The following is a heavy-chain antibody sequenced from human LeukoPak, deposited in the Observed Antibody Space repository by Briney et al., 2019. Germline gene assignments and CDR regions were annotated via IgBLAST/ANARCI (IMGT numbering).Heavy chain of an antibody. V-gene: IGHV3-23*01. CDR3: AKDFSFGITGTSGIDY. CDR1: GFTFSSYA. D-gene: IGHD1-7*01. J-gene: IGHJ4*02. Sequence: GGSLRLSCAASGFTFSSYAMSWVRQAPGKGLEWVSAISGSGGSTYYADPVKGRFTISRDNSKNTLYLQMNSLRAEDTAVYYCAKDFSFGITGTSGIDYWGQGTLVTVSS. CDR2: ISGSGGST.